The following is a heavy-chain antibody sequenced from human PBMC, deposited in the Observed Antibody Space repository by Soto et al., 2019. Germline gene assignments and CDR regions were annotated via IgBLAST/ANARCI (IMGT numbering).Heavy chain of an antibody. CDR1: GFAFSNAW. CDR2: IKSKGPGGTT. Sequence: EVQLVESGGGLVKPGGSLRLSCAASGFAFSNAWINWVRQAPGKGLEWVGRIKSKGPGGTTDFAAPVRGRFAISRDDSRNLVYMQMNSLNTEDTAVYYCTTDSYTSVIVVRFDYWGHGTLVTVSS. CDR3: TTDSYTSVIVVRFDY. J-gene: IGHJ4*01. D-gene: IGHD3-22*01. V-gene: IGHV3-15*07.